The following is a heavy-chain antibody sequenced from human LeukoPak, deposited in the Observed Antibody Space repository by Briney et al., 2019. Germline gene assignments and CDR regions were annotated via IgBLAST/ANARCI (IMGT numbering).Heavy chain of an antibody. CDR3: ARSTDSSGYYQRYFDY. CDR2: IYTSGST. Sequence: PSQTLSLTCTVSGGSISSGSYYWSWIRQPAGKGLEWIGRIYTSGSTSYNPSLKSRVTISVDTSKNQFSLKLSSVTAADTAVYYCARSTDSSGYYQRYFDYWGQGTLVTVSS. J-gene: IGHJ4*02. V-gene: IGHV4-61*02. D-gene: IGHD3-22*01. CDR1: GGSISSGSYY.